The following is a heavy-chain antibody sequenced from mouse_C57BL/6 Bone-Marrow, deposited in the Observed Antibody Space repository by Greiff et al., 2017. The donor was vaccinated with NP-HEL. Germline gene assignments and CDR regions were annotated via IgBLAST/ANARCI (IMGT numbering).Heavy chain of an antibody. J-gene: IGHJ3*01. CDR2: INPDSSAI. CDR3: ARPHYGRGFAY. V-gene: IGHV4-1*01. Sequence: AGGGVDFSRYWMSWVRRAPGKGLEWIGEINPDSSAINYAPSLKDKFIISRDNAKNTLYLQMSKVRSEDTALYYCARPHYGRGFAYWGQGTLVTVSA. D-gene: IGHD1-1*01. CDR1: GVDFSRYW.